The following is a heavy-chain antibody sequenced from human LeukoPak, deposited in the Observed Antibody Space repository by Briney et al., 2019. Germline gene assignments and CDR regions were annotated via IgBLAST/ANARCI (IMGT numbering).Heavy chain of an antibody. Sequence: GGSLRLSCAASGFTFSSYWMHWVRQGPGKGLVWVSRINSDGSSTSYADSVKGRSTISRDNAKNTVYLQMNSLRAEDTAVYYCASQQLGIDYFDYWGQGTLVTVSS. V-gene: IGHV3-74*01. CDR3: ASQQLGIDYFDY. D-gene: IGHD7-27*01. CDR1: GFTFSSYW. CDR2: INSDGSST. J-gene: IGHJ4*02.